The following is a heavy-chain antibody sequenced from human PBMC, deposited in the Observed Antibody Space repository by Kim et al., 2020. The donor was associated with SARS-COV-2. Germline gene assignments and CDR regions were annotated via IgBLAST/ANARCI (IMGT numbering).Heavy chain of an antibody. Sequence: ASVKVSCKASGYTFTSYGISWVRQAPGQGLEWMGWISAYNGNTNYAQKLQGRVTMTTDTSTSTAYMELRSLRSDDTAVYYCARVSDYAFWSGPNYYYGMDVWGQGTTVTVSS. CDR2: ISAYNGNT. V-gene: IGHV1-18*01. CDR3: ARVSDYAFWSGPNYYYGMDV. D-gene: IGHD3-3*01. CDR1: GYTFTSYG. J-gene: IGHJ6*02.